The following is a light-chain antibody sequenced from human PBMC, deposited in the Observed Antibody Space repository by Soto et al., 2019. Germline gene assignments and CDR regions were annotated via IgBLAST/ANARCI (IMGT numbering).Light chain of an antibody. J-gene: IGKJ1*01. Sequence: EMPFTHSPATLSGTLGDRVTIACRASQTIRSCLAWYQQKPGKAPRLLIHHASSLEGGVPSRISGSGSETEFTLTISSLQSEDFAVFYCQQYNNWPRTFGQGTKVDIK. V-gene: IGKV1-5*01. CDR1: QTIRSC. CDR2: HAS. CDR3: QQYNNWPRT.